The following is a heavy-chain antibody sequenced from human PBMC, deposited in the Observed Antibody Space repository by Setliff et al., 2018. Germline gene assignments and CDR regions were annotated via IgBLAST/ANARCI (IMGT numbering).Heavy chain of an antibody. J-gene: IGHJ4*02. V-gene: IGHV3-74*01. CDR1: GFTFSIYW. CDR3: ARDLVGATADF. Sequence: GGSLRLSCAASGFTFSIYWMHWVRQVPGKGLEWVSRINIDGRSINYADSVRGRFTISRDNAKSTVYLQMNSLRGDDTAVYHCARDLVGATADFWGRGTLVTVSS. CDR2: INIDGRSI. D-gene: IGHD1-26*01.